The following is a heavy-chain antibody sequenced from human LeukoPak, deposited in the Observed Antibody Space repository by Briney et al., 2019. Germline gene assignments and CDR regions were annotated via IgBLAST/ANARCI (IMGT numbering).Heavy chain of an antibody. D-gene: IGHD5-18*01. CDR2: INPNSGGT. V-gene: IGHV1-2*06. CDR3: SRGMGYSSYDN. CDR1: GYTFTGYY. Sequence: ASVKVSCKASGYTFTGYYMHWVRQAPGQGLEWMGRINPNSGGTNYAQKFQGRVTMTRDTSISTAYMELSRLRSDDAAVYYCSRGMGYSSYDNWGQGTLVTVSS. J-gene: IGHJ4*02.